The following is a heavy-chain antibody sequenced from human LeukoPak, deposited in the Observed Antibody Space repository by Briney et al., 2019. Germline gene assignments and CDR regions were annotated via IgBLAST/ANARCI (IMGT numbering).Heavy chain of an antibody. D-gene: IGHD1-26*01. CDR2: INPSGGST. CDR3: ARDPPILDPGPWSYYSANYFDY. CDR1: GYTFTNYY. Sequence: ASVKVSCKASGYTFTNYYMHWVRQAPGQGLEWMGIINPSGGSTRYAQKFQGRVTMTRDMSTSTVYMELSSLRSDDTAVYYCARDPPILDPGPWSYYSANYFDYWGQGTLVTVSS. J-gene: IGHJ4*02. V-gene: IGHV1-46*01.